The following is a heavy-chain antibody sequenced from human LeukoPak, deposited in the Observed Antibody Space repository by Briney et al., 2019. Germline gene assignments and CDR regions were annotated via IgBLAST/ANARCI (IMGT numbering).Heavy chain of an antibody. J-gene: IGHJ4*02. V-gene: IGHV4-59*01. Sequence: SETLSLTFTVSGGSISSYYRSWIRQPPGKGLEWIGYIYYSGSTNYNPSLKSRVTISVDTSKNQFSLKLSSVTAADTAVYYCARHTAMAHFDYWGQGTLVTVSS. CDR1: GGSISSYY. CDR2: IYYSGST. D-gene: IGHD5-18*01. CDR3: ARHTAMAHFDY.